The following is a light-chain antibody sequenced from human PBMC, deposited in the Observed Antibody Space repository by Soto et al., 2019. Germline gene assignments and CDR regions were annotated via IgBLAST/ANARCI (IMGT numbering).Light chain of an antibody. CDR1: QSINNR. CDR2: DDS. CDR3: QQFIDGWT. V-gene: IGKV1-5*01. Sequence: IQMTQSSSTLSASIGDRVTITCRASQSINNRLAWYQQMPGKDPNLLIYDDSSLESGAPSRFRGSGSETEFTLTISGLQPDDFATYYRQQFIDGWTFGQGTKVDIK. J-gene: IGKJ1*01.